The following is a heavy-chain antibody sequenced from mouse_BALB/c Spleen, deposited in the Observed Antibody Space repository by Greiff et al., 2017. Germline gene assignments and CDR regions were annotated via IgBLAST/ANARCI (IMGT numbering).Heavy chain of an antibody. V-gene: IGHV5-15*02. J-gene: IGHJ4*01. CDR2: ISNLAYSI. CDR3: ARDPAYYRYPYAMDY. CDR1: GFTFSDYG. D-gene: IGHD2-14*01. Sequence: EVQLVESGGGLVQPGGSRKLSCAASGFTFSDYGMAWVRQAPGKGPEWVAFISNLAYSIYYADTVTGRFTISRENAKNTLYLEMSSLRSEDTAMYYCARDPAYYRYPYAMDYWGQGTSVTVSS.